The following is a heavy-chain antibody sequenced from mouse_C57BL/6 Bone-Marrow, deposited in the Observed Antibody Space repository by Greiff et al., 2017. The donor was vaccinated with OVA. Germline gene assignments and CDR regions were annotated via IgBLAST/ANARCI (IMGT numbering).Heavy chain of an antibody. J-gene: IGHJ2*02. CDR1: GYAFSGYW. CDR3: ARGIPFDQ. V-gene: IGHV1-80*01. CDR2: IYPGDGDT. Sequence: VQLQQSGAELVKPGASVKISCKASGYAFSGYWMNWVGQRPGKGLEWIGQIYPGDGDTNYIGNFKDKATLTADKSSSTAYMQLSSLTSEDSAVYFCARGIPFDQWGQGTSLTVSS.